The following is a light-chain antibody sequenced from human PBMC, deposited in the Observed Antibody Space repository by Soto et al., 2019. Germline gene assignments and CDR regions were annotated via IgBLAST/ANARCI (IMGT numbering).Light chain of an antibody. CDR2: GAS. Sequence: EVVMTQSPATLSVSPGERATLSSRASQSVGSYLAWYQQKPGQAPSLLIYGASARATAVPARFSGSGSGTEFTLTISSLQSEDFAAYYCQQYNHWPLTFGQGTKVDIK. CDR1: QSVGSY. CDR3: QQYNHWPLT. V-gene: IGKV3-15*01. J-gene: IGKJ1*01.